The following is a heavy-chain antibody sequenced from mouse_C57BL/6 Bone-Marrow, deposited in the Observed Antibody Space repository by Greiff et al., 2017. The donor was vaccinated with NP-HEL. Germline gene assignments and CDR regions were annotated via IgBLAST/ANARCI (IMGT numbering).Heavy chain of an antibody. D-gene: IGHD1-1*01. CDR1: GYSFTGYY. J-gene: IGHJ3*01. V-gene: IGHV1-42*01. CDR2: INPSTGGT. Sequence: EVQLQQSGPELVKPGASVKISCKASGYSFTGYYMNWVKQSPEKSLEWIGEINPSTGGTTYNQKFKAKATLTVDKSSSTAYMQLKSLTSEDSAVYYCARSRYGSSFAYWGQGTLVTVSA. CDR3: ARSRYGSSFAY.